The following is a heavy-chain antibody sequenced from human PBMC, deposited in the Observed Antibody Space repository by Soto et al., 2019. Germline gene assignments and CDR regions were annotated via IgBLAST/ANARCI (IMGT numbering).Heavy chain of an antibody. CDR1: GFTFSNAW. Sequence: PGGSLRLSCAASGFTFSNAWMSWVRQAPGKGLEWVGRIKSKTDGGTTDYAAPVKGRFTISRDDSKNTLYLQMNSLKTEDTAVYYCTRSVVVPAAPLYWGQGTLVTVSS. CDR2: IKSKTDGGTT. J-gene: IGHJ4*02. V-gene: IGHV3-15*01. CDR3: TRSVVVPAAPLY. D-gene: IGHD2-2*01.